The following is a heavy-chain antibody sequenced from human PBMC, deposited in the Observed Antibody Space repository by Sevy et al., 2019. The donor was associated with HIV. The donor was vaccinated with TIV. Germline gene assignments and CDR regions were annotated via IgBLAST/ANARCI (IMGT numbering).Heavy chain of an antibody. V-gene: IGHV3-72*01. CDR2: SRNKANSYIT. CDR3: TREAAATHLFDL. Sequence: GGSLRLSCAASGFIFSGHYMDWVRQAPGKGLEWVGRSRNKANSYITQYAASVKGRFTISRDDSKKSLFLQMNSLKTEDTAVYYCTREAAATHLFDLWGQGTLVTVSS. CDR1: GFIFSGHY. J-gene: IGHJ4*02. D-gene: IGHD6-13*01.